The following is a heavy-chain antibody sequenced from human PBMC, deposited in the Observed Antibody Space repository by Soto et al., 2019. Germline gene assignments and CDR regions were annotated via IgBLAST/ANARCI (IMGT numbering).Heavy chain of an antibody. D-gene: IGHD3-10*01. J-gene: IGHJ4*02. Sequence: GGSLRLSCAASGFPFSNSVMAWVRQAPGKGLEWVSAISATGTISFYGDSVKGRFTVSRDNSKDTLYLHMGSLRADDTALYYWAKMAWLGDPTGGDFWGQGTLVTVSS. V-gene: IGHV3-23*01. CDR1: GFPFSNSV. CDR3: AKMAWLGDPTGGDF. CDR2: ISATGTIS.